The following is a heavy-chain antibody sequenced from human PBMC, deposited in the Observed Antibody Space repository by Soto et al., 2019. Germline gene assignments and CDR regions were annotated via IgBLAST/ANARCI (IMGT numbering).Heavy chain of an antibody. CDR3: ANQPHEPYSNYVPFYY. J-gene: IGHJ4*02. CDR1: GFTFSSYG. CDR2: ISYDGSNK. V-gene: IGHV3-30*18. Sequence: GGSLRLSCAASGFTFSSYGMHWVRQAPGKGLEWVAVISYDGSNKYYADSVKGRFTISRDNSKNTLYLQMNSLRAEDTAVYYCANQPHEPYSNYVPFYYWGQGTLVTVSS. D-gene: IGHD4-4*01.